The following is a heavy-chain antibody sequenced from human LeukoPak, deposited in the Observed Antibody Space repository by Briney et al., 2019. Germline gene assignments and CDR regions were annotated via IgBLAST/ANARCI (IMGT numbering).Heavy chain of an antibody. V-gene: IGHV4-34*01. CDR1: GGSFSGYY. D-gene: IGHD2-2*02. CDR2: INHSGST. Sequence: SETLSLTCAVYGGSFSGYYWSWIRQPPGKGLKWIEEINHSGSTNYNPSLKSRVTISVDTSKNQFSLKLSSVTAADTAVYYCARVDCSSTSCYRDAEYFHHWGQGTLVTVSS. CDR3: ARVDCSSTSCYRDAEYFHH. J-gene: IGHJ1*01.